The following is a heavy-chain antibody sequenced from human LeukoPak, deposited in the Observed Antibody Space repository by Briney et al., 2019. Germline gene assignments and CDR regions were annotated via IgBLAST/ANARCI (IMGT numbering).Heavy chain of an antibody. V-gene: IGHV3-20*04. CDR1: GFTFDDYG. CDR2: INWNGGST. CDR3: AKDYSSSWYYFDY. J-gene: IGHJ4*02. Sequence: GGSLRLSCAASGFTFDDYGMSWVRQAPGKGLEWVSGINWNGGSTGYADSVKGRFTISRDNSKNTLYLQMNSLRAEDTAVYYCAKDYSSSWYYFDYWGQGTLVTVSS. D-gene: IGHD6-13*01.